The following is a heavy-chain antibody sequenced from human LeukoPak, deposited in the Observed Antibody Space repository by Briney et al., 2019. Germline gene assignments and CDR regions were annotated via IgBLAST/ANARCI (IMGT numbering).Heavy chain of an antibody. CDR2: ISYDGSNK. V-gene: IGHV3-30*04. D-gene: IGHD2-2*01. CDR1: GFTFSRSA. CDR3: AKDRRYGVVPAAMGAFDI. Sequence: GGSLRLSCAASGFTFSRSAMHWVRQAPGKGLEWVAVISYDGSNKYYADSVKGRFTISRDNSKNTLYLQMNSLRAEDTAVYYCAKDRRYGVVPAAMGAFDIWGQGTMVTVSS. J-gene: IGHJ3*02.